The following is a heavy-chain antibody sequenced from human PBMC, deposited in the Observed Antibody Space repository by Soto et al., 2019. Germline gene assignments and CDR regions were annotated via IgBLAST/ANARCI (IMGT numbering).Heavy chain of an antibody. V-gene: IGHV4-59*01. CDR1: GGSISSYY. J-gene: IGHJ5*02. D-gene: IGHD2-2*01. CDR3: AREGGFSDCSSTSCYLGWFDP. CDR2: IYYSGST. Sequence: PSETLSLTCTVSGGSISSYYWSWIRQPPEKGLEWIGYIYYSGSTNYNPSLKSRVTISVDTSKNQFSLKLSSVTAADTAVYYCAREGGFSDCSSTSCYLGWFDPWGQGTLVTVSS.